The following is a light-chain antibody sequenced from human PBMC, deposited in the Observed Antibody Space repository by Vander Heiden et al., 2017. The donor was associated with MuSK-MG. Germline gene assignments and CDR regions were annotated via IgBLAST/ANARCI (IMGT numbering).Light chain of an antibody. V-gene: IGKV1-5*03. CDR1: ESISTW. CDR3: QQYITWT. Sequence: DIQMTQSPSTLPAYVGDRVTITCRASESISTWLAWYQQKPGKAPKLLIYKASSLESGFPSRYSGSGSGTEFTLTISSLQPDDFATYYCQQYITWTFGQGTKVEIK. J-gene: IGKJ1*01. CDR2: KAS.